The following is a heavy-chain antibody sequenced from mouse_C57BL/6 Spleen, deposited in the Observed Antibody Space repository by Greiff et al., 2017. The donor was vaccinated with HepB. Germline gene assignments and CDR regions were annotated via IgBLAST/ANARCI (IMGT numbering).Heavy chain of an antibody. J-gene: IGHJ1*03. V-gene: IGHV8-8*01. CDR1: GFSLSSFGMG. Sequence: QVTLKESGPGILQPSQTLSLTCSFSGFSLSSFGMGVGWIRQPSGKGLEWLAHIWWDDDKYYNPALKSRLTISKDTSKNQVFLKIANVDTADTATYYCARIDYYGSHQYFDVWGTGTTVTVSS. D-gene: IGHD1-1*01. CDR2: IWWDDDK. CDR3: ARIDYYGSHQYFDV.